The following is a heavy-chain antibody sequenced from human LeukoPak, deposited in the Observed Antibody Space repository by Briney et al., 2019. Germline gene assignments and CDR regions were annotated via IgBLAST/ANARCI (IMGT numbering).Heavy chain of an antibody. CDR3: ARDLFLRTGYFDY. Sequence: GGSLRLSCAASGFTFSDYYMSWIRQAPGKGLEWVSSISSSSSYIYYADSVKGRFTISRDNAKNSLYLQMNSLRAEDTAVYYCARDLFLRTGYFDYWGQGTLVTVSS. J-gene: IGHJ4*02. V-gene: IGHV3-11*06. D-gene: IGHD3-3*01. CDR1: GFTFSDYY. CDR2: ISSSSSYI.